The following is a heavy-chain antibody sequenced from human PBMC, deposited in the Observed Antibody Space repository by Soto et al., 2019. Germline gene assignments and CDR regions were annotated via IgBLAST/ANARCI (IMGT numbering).Heavy chain of an antibody. Sequence: VQLVESGGASVQPGRSLRLACAASGFNFDNFAMHWVRQAPGKGLEWVSGIGWNTGNIGYGDSVEGRFTISRDNAKKNLYLQMDSRRSEDKALYYCAKARGVYRRRDVDSWGQGTLVPVSS. V-gene: IGHV3-9*01. D-gene: IGHD4-4*01. CDR2: IGWNTGNI. CDR3: AKARGVYRRRDVDS. J-gene: IGHJ4*02. CDR1: GFNFDNFA.